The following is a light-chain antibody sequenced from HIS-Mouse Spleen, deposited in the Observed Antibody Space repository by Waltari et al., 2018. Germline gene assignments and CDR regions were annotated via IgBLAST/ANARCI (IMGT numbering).Light chain of an antibody. J-gene: IGLJ2*01. CDR2: EDS. CDR1: ALPNNY. CDR3: YSTDSSGNHRV. Sequence: SYELTQPPSVPVSPGQTARTTRSGIALPNNYAYWYPQKSGQAPVLVIYEDSKPPSGIPERFPGSSSGTMATLTISGAQVEDEADYYCYSTDSSGNHRVFGGGTKLTVL. V-gene: IGLV3-10*01.